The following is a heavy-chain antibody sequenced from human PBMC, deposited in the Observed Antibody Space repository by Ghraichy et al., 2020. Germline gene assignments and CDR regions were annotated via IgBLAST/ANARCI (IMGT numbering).Heavy chain of an antibody. CDR3: ARGGYGYRSYYYGMDV. CDR2: INHSGST. CDR1: GGSFSGYY. J-gene: IGHJ6*02. D-gene: IGHD5-18*01. V-gene: IGHV4-34*01. Sequence: SETLSLTCAVYGGSFSGYYWSWIRQPPGKGLEWIGEINHSGSTNYNPSLKSRVTISVDTSKNQFSLKLSSVTAADTAVYYCARGGYGYRSYYYGMDVWGQGTTVTVSS.